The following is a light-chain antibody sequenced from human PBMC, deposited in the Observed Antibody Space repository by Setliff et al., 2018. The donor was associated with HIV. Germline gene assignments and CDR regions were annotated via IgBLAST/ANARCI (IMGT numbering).Light chain of an antibody. Sequence: NFMLTQPHAVSESPGKTVTISCTRSSGSIASNYVQWYQQRPGSSPTTVIYEDNQRPSGVPDRFSGSLDSSSNSASLTISGLKTEDEADYYCQSYDSNNHVVFGGGTEVTVL. CDR3: QSYDSNNHVV. V-gene: IGLV6-57*01. CDR2: EDN. CDR1: SGSIASNY. J-gene: IGLJ2*01.